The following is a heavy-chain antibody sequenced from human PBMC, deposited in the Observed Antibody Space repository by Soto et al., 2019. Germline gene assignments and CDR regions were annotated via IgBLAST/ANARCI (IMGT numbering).Heavy chain of an antibody. D-gene: IGHD3-22*01. CDR3: ARGAYYDVTGYYYRQFEL. V-gene: IGHV4-59*01. Sequence: SETLSLTCSVSVFSINSYFCSLIRQPPGKGLEWIGYIYYSGSTHYSHSLKSRVTMSVETSENQVSLKLSSVTAADTAVYYCARGAYYDVTGYYYRQFELWGQGTLVNVSS. J-gene: IGHJ4*02. CDR2: IYYSGST. CDR1: VFSINSYF.